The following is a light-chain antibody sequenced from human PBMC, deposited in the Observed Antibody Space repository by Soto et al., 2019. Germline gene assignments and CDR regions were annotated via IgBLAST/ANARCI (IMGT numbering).Light chain of an antibody. V-gene: IGKV3-15*01. CDR3: QSYNDWPFT. CDR1: ESLSTY. CDR2: GAS. Sequence: EIVRTQAPATLSVSPGERVTLSCRASESLSTYLAWYQQKPGQAPRLLIYGASTQATGIPARFSGSGSATDFTLTISSLQSEDFAVYYCQSYNDWPFTFGQGTKLEI. J-gene: IGKJ2*01.